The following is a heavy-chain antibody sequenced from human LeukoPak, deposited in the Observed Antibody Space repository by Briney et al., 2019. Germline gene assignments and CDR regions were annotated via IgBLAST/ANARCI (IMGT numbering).Heavy chain of an antibody. CDR1: GYTFTGYY. V-gene: IGHV1-18*04. CDR3: ARDASDTAMDNDAFDI. Sequence: GASVKVSCKASGYTFTGYYMHWVRQAPGQGLEWMGWISAYNGNTNYAQKVQGRVTMTKDTSTSTAYMELSSLRSEDTAVYYCARDASDTAMDNDAFDIWGQGTMVTVSS. J-gene: IGHJ3*02. CDR2: ISAYNGNT. D-gene: IGHD5-18*01.